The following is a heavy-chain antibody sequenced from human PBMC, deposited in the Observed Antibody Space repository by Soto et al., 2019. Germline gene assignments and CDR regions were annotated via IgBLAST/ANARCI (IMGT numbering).Heavy chain of an antibody. CDR2: IYYSGNT. CDR1: GGATSSDNY. CDR3: AREGGESSDGLYYFDS. J-gene: IGHJ4*02. Sequence: ASETLSLTCTVSGGATSSDNYWSWIRQPPGKGLEWIGHIYYSGNTDYNPSLKSRLAISIDTSKNQFPLKLSSVTAADTAVYFCAREGGESSDGLYYFDSWGQGSLVTVSS. D-gene: IGHD3-16*01. V-gene: IGHV4-30-4*01.